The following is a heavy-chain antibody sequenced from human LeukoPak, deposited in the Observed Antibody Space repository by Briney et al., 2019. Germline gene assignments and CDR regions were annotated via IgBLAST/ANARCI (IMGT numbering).Heavy chain of an antibody. D-gene: IGHD6-13*01. V-gene: IGHV3-9*01. J-gene: IGHJ4*02. CDR3: AKDREVFIAAAGTLVGAFDY. Sequence: GGSLRLSCAASGFTFDDYAMHWVRQAPGKGLEWVSGISWNSGSIGYADSVKGRFTISRDNAKNSLYLQMNSLRAEDTALYYCAKDREVFIAAAGTLVGAFDYWGQGTLVTVSS. CDR2: ISWNSGSI. CDR1: GFTFDDYA.